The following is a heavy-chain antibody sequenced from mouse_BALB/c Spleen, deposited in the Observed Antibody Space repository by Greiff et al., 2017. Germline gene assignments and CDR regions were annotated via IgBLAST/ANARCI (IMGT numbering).Heavy chain of an antibody. D-gene: IGHD1-3*01. CDR2: INPSTGYT. V-gene: IGHV1-7*01. CDR1: GYTFTSYW. J-gene: IGHJ4*01. Sequence: VQLQQSGAELAKPGASVKMSCKASGYTFTSYWMHWVKQRPGQGLEWIGYINPSTGYTEYNQKFKDKATLTADKSSSTAYMQLSSLTSEDSAVYYCARALSGYPDYAMDYWGQGTSVTVSS. CDR3: ARALSGYPDYAMDY.